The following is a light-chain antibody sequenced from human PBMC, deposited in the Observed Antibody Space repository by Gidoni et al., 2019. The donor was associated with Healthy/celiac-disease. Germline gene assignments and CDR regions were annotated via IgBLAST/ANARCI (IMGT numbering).Light chain of an antibody. CDR3: QQYGSSPT. CDR1: QSVSSSY. Sequence: ELVFTQSPGNLSLSPGERATLSCRDSQSVSSSYLAWYQQKPGQAPRLLIYGASSRATGIPDRCSGSGYATDFTLTISRLEPEDFAVYYCQQYGSSPTFGGGTKVEIK. V-gene: IGKV3-20*01. CDR2: GAS. J-gene: IGKJ4*01.